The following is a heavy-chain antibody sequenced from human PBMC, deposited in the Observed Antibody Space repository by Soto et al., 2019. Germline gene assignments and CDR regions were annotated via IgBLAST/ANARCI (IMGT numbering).Heavy chain of an antibody. D-gene: IGHD3-10*01. J-gene: IGHJ4*02. CDR1: GFTFSNFA. Sequence: GGSLRLSCAASGFTFSNFAMSWVRQAPGKGLEWVSSIRGSDNTTYYADSVKGRLSISRDNSKSTLYLQMNSLRAEDTAVYYCARHDGLAKSSLRFWGQGTQVTVSS. CDR2: IRGSDNTT. CDR3: ARHDGLAKSSLRF. V-gene: IGHV3-23*01.